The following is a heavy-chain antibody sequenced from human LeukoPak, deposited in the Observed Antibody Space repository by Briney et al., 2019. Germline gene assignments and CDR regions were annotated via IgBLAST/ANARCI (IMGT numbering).Heavy chain of an antibody. Sequence: GGSLRLSCAASGLTFSLYSMNWVRQAPGKGLEWVSSISGSSSYIYYADSVKGRFSISRDNAKNSLYLQMNSLRAEDTAVYYCARFALKTPPTDWGQGTLVTISS. J-gene: IGHJ4*02. CDR2: ISGSSSYI. V-gene: IGHV3-21*01. CDR1: GLTFSLYS. CDR3: ARFALKTPPTD.